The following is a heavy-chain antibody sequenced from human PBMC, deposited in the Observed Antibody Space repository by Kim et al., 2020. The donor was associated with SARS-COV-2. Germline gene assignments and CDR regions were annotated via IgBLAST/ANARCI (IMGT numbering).Heavy chain of an antibody. CDR1: GFTFNNYA. Sequence: GGSLRLSCTASGFTFNNYAMSWVRQAPGKGLEWVSAISGSGGSTYYADSVKGRFTISRDNSKNTLYLQMNSLRAEDTAVYYCAKDSPPPITIFGVVTRGGPYYGIDVWGQGTTVTVSS. CDR3: AKDSPPPITIFGVVTRGGPYYGIDV. D-gene: IGHD3-3*01. CDR2: ISGSGGST. V-gene: IGHV3-23*01. J-gene: IGHJ6*02.